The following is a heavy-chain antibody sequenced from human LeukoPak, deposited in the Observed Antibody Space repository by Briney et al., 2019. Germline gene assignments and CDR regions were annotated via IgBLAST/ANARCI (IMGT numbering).Heavy chain of an antibody. J-gene: IGHJ4*02. CDR1: TYTFTSYG. CDR2: ISAYNGDT. D-gene: IGHD3-22*01. V-gene: IGHV1-18*01. Sequence: ASVKVSCKASTYTFTSYGISWVRQAPGQGLEWMGWISAYNGDTNYAQKLQGRVTMTTDTSTSTAYMELRSLRSDDTAVYYCARVLGSPYYYDSSAYLDYWGQGTLVTVSS. CDR3: ARVLGSPYYYDSSAYLDY.